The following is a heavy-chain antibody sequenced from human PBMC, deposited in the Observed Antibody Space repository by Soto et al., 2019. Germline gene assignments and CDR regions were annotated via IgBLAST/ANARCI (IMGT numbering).Heavy chain of an antibody. CDR1: GFTFSSYA. V-gene: IGHV3-23*01. CDR2: ISGSGGST. D-gene: IGHD2-2*01. Sequence: EVQLLESGGGLVQPGGSLRLSCAASGFTFSSYAMSWVRQAPGKGLEWVSAISGSGGSTYYADSVKGRFTISRDNSKNTLELQMNSLRAEDTAVYYCAKRYCSSTSCNGTFDYGGQGTLVTGSS. J-gene: IGHJ4*02. CDR3: AKRYCSSTSCNGTFDY.